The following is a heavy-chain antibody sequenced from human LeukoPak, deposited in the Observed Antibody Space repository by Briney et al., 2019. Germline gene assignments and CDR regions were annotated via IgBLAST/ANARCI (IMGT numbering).Heavy chain of an antibody. J-gene: IGHJ3*02. V-gene: IGHV3-30*02. CDR3: AKDQSMFTMIVEDAFDI. CDR2: IRYDGSNK. CDR1: GFTFSSYG. D-gene: IGHD3-22*01. Sequence: PGGSLRLSCAASGFTFSSYGMHWVRQAPGKGLEWVAFIRYDGSNKYYADSVKGRFTISRDNSKNTLYLQMNSLRAEDTAVYYCAKDQSMFTMIVEDAFDIWGQGTMVTVSS.